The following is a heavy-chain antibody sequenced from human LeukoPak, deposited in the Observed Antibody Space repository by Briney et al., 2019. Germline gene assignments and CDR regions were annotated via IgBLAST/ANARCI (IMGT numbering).Heavy chain of an antibody. CDR1: GFSVTSNH. J-gene: IGHJ4*02. Sequence: PGGSLRPSCAASGFSVTSNHMTWVRQAPGKGLEWVSIIFSANNTYYADSVKGRFSISRDNSKNTLYLQMNSLRAEDTAVYYCARDRDYGGASFDYWGQGTLVTVSS. CDR2: IFSANNT. V-gene: IGHV3-66*01. CDR3: ARDRDYGGASFDY. D-gene: IGHD4-23*01.